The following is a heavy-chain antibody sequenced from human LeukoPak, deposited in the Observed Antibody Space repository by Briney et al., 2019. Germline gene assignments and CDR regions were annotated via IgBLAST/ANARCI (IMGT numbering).Heavy chain of an antibody. D-gene: IGHD3-10*01. Sequence: APVKVSCKVSGYTLTELSMHWVRQAPGKGLEWMGGFDPEDGETIYAQKFQGRVTMTEDTSTDTAYMELSSLRSEDTAVYYCATDLWFGEPLPYGMDVWGQGTTVTVSS. V-gene: IGHV1-24*01. CDR3: ATDLWFGEPLPYGMDV. CDR2: FDPEDGET. CDR1: GYTLTELS. J-gene: IGHJ6*02.